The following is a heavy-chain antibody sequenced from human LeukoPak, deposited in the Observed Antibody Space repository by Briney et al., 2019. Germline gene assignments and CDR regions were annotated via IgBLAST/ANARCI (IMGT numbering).Heavy chain of an antibody. D-gene: IGHD4-23*01. CDR3: ARGRPHGNDY. CDR1: GFTFSSYW. Sequence: GGSLRLSCAACGFTFSSYWMNWVRQAPGKGLVWVSRIASDGSSTTYADSVKGRFSISRDNAKNTLYLQMNSLRVEDTAVYYCARGRPHGNDYWGQGTLVTVSS. V-gene: IGHV3-74*01. J-gene: IGHJ4*02. CDR2: IASDGSST.